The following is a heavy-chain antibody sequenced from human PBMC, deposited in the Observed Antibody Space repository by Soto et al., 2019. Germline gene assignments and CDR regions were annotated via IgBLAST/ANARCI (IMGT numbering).Heavy chain of an antibody. Sequence: EVQLVESGGTLVQPGGSLRLSCAASAFTFNTYWMHWVRQAPGKGLVWVSRINSDGTKTTSADSVKGRFTISRDNAKNTLDLQMNSLRAEDTAVYYCATVATNSYNWVDPWGQGTLVTVSS. J-gene: IGHJ5*02. CDR1: AFTFNTYW. CDR2: INSDGTKT. D-gene: IGHD5-12*01. CDR3: ATVATNSYNWVDP. V-gene: IGHV3-74*01.